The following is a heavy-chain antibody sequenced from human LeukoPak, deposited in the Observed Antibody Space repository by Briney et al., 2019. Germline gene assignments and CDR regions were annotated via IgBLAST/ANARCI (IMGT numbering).Heavy chain of an antibody. Sequence: ASVKVSCKASGGTFSSYTISWVRQAPGQGLEWMGRINPNSGGTNYAQKFQGRVTMTRDTSISTAYMELSRLRSDDTAVYYCARTIAVAEHDAFDIWGQGTMVTVSS. CDR2: INPNSGGT. D-gene: IGHD6-19*01. CDR1: GGTFSSYT. J-gene: IGHJ3*02. V-gene: IGHV1-2*06. CDR3: ARTIAVAEHDAFDI.